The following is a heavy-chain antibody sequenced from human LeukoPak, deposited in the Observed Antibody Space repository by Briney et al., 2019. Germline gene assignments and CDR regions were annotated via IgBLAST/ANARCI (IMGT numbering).Heavy chain of an antibody. CDR2: IYYSGST. V-gene: IGHV4-59*01. D-gene: IGHD4-17*01. CDR1: GGSISSYY. CDR3: ARDRSDSRGGDYLFDN. Sequence: SETLSLTCTVSGGSISSYYWSWIRQPPGKGLEWIGYIYYSGSTNYNPSLKSRVTISVDTSKNQFSLKLSAVTAADTAVYYCARDRSDSRGGDYLFDNWGQGTLVTVSS. J-gene: IGHJ4*02.